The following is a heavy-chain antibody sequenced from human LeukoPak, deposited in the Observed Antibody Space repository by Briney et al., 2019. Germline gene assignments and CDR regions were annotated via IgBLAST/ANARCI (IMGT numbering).Heavy chain of an antibody. CDR2: IYYSGST. V-gene: IGHV4-61*01. CDR3: VRNHYDILTGYYPSWFDP. CDR1: GGSISSGSYH. J-gene: IGHJ5*02. Sequence: SETLSLTCTVSGGSISSGSYHWSWIRQPPGKGLEWIGYIYYSGSTNYNPSLKSRVTISVDTSKNQFSLKLSSVTAADTAVYYCVRNHYDILTGYYPSWFDPWGQGTLVTVSS. D-gene: IGHD3-9*01.